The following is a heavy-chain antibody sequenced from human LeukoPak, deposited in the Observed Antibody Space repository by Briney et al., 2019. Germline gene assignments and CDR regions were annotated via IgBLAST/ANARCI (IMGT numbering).Heavy chain of an antibody. Sequence: ASVKVSCKASGYTFTGYYMHWVRQAPGQGLEWMGWINPDSGGTNYAQKFQGRVTMTRDTSISTAHMELNWLTSDDTAVYYCAKGVIGGRRDYFSYFDYWGRESWSPSPQ. CDR3: AKGVIGGRRDYFSYFDY. CDR2: INPDSGGT. J-gene: IGHJ4*02. CDR1: GYTFTGYY. V-gene: IGHV1-2*02. D-gene: IGHD2-21*01.